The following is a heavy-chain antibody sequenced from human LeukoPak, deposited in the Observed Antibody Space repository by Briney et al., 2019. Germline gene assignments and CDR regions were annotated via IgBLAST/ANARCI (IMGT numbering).Heavy chain of an antibody. CDR3: ARVPFGSAFDI. CDR2: MNPNSGNT. J-gene: IGHJ3*02. CDR1: GYTFTSYD. D-gene: IGHD3-10*01. Sequence: ASVKVSCTASGYTFTSYDINWVRQATGQGLEWMGWMNPNSGNTGYAQKFQGRVTMTRNTSISTAYMELSGLRSEDTAVYYCARVPFGSAFDIWGQGTMVTVSS. V-gene: IGHV1-8*01.